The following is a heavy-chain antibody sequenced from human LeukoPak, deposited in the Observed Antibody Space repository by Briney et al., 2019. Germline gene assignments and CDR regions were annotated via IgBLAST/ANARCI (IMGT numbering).Heavy chain of an antibody. CDR2: IQYDAGNR. Sequence: PGGSLRLSCAASGFTFSSYSMNWVRQAPGKGLEWVAFIQYDAGNRQYADSVKGRFTISRDNSKTTLYMQMNSLTAEDTAVYYCAKSFTGSYLDYFDYWGQGTLVTVSS. V-gene: IGHV3-30*02. J-gene: IGHJ4*02. CDR3: AKSFTGSYLDYFDY. CDR1: GFTFSSYS. D-gene: IGHD1-26*01.